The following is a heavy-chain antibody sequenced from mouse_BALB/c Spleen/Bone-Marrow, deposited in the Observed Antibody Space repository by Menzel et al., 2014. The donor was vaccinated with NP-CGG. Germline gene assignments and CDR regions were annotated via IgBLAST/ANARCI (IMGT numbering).Heavy chain of an antibody. Sequence: EVQLVESGGGLVKPGGSLKLSCAASGFTFSDYYMYWVRQTPEKRLEWVATISDGDSYTDYPGSVKGRFTVSRDNAKNNLYLQMSSLKSEDTAMYFCARTYRPFALDYWGQGTSVTVSS. CDR1: GFTFSDYY. D-gene: IGHD2-14*01. V-gene: IGHV5-4*02. CDR3: ARTYRPFALDY. J-gene: IGHJ4*01. CDR2: ISDGDSYT.